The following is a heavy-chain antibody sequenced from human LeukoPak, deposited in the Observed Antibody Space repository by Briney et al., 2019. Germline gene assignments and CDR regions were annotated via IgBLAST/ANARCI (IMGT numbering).Heavy chain of an antibody. CDR2: ISAYNANT. CDR3: ARDDCSGGSCYVSV. CDR1: GYTFTSYG. V-gene: IGHV1-18*01. Sequence: GASVKVSCKASGYTFTSYGISWVRQAPGQGLEWMGWISAYNANTHYAQKFQGRVTMTTDTFTSTVYMELRSLRSDNTAVYYCARDDCSGGSCYVSVWGQGTLVTVSS. D-gene: IGHD2-15*01. J-gene: IGHJ4*02.